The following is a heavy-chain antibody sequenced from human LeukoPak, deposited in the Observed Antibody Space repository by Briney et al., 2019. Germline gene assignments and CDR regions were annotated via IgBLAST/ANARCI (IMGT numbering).Heavy chain of an antibody. CDR2: ISGNGAIT. J-gene: IGHJ4*02. CDR1: GFTFDDYG. Sequence: GGSLRLSCAASGFTFDDYGMNWVRQAPGKGLEWVSSISGNGAITYYADSVKGRFTISRDNSKNTLYLQMNSLRAEDTAVYYCAKAAVTMVRGVIDYWGQGTLVTVSS. V-gene: IGHV3-23*01. CDR3: AKAAVTMVRGVIDY. D-gene: IGHD3-10*01.